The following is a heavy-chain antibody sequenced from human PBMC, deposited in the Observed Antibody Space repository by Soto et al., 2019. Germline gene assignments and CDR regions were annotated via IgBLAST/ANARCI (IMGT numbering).Heavy chain of an antibody. V-gene: IGHV1-18*01. J-gene: IGHJ6*02. Sequence: QVQLVQSGADVRKPGASVRVSCKTSGYTFSNYGMNWVRQAPGRGLEWMGWVSGYNGNTNYAQTDQDRYTKTTDTSTGTLSMEVTSLKSYDTALYYWSLFTMVRDVFDANYYHGMDVWGQGTTVTVSS. CDR1: GYTFSNYG. D-gene: IGHD3-10*01. CDR3: SLFTMVRDVFDANYYHGMDV. CDR2: VSGYNGNT.